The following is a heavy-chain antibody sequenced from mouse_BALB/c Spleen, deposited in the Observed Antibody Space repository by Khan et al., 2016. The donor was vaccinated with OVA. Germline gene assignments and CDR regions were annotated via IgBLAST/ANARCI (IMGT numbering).Heavy chain of an antibody. CDR1: GYSITSDYA. Sequence: EVQLVESGPDLVKPSQSLSLICTVTGYSITSDYAWNWIRQFPGNKLEWMGFISYSGNTNYNPSLKSRISITRDTSKNQFFLHLNSVTTEDTATYYCARVYGGDFDYWGQGTTLTVSS. V-gene: IGHV3-2*02. J-gene: IGHJ2*01. CDR3: ARVYGGDFDY. D-gene: IGHD1-1*01. CDR2: ISYSGNT.